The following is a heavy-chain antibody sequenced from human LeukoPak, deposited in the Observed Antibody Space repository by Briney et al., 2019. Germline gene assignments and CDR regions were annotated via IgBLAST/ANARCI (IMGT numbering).Heavy chain of an antibody. J-gene: IGHJ2*01. V-gene: IGHV4-59*08. CDR2: IHYSGES. CDR3: ARRGPNSGYARGWNFDL. CDR1: GGSIRSSY. D-gene: IGHD5-12*01. Sequence: SETLSLTCTVSGGSIRSSYWSWVRQPPGKGLQWLGYIHYSGESNNNPSLRSRLTISVDTSKNQFSLRLTSMTAADTAMYFCARRGPNSGYARGWNFDLWGRGTLVTVSS.